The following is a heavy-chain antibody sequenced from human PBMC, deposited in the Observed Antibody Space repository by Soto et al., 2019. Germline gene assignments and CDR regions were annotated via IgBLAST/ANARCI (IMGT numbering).Heavy chain of an antibody. CDR2: IIPIFGTA. CDR3: VRAGEYSSSETEFDP. D-gene: IGHD6-6*01. Sequence: QVQLVQSGAEVKKPGSSVKVSCKASGGTFSSYGISWVRQAPGQGLKWMGGIIPIFGTANYAQKFQGRVTITADESTSTAYMELSSLRSEDTAVYYCVRAGEYSSSETEFDPWGQGTLVTVSS. V-gene: IGHV1-69*12. CDR1: GGTFSSYG. J-gene: IGHJ5*02.